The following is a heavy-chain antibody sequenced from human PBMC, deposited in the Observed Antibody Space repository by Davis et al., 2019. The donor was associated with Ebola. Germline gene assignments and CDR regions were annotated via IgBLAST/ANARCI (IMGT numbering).Heavy chain of an antibody. V-gene: IGHV3-48*01. CDR1: GFTFSSYS. CDR3: ARDATMIVVEWYFDL. CDR2: ISSSSSTI. D-gene: IGHD3-22*01. Sequence: GESLKISCAASGFTFSSYSMNWVRQAPGKGLEWVSYISSSSSTIYYADSVKGRFTISRDNAKNSLYLQMNSLRAEDTAVYYCARDATMIVVEWYFDLWGRGTLVTVSS. J-gene: IGHJ2*01.